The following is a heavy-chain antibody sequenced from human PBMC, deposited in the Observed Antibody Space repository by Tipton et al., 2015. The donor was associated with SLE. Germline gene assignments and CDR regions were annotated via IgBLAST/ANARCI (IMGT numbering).Heavy chain of an antibody. J-gene: IGHJ4*02. CDR3: AREKWNYDFWSGYYTGMYFDY. V-gene: IGHV4-34*01. Sequence: TLSLTCAVYGGSFSGYYWSWIRQPPGKGLEWIGEINHSGSTNYNPSLKSRVTISVDTSKNQFSLKLSSVTAADTAVYYCAREKWNYDFWSGYYTGMYFDYWGQGTLATVSS. CDR2: INHSGST. CDR1: GGSFSGYY. D-gene: IGHD3-3*01.